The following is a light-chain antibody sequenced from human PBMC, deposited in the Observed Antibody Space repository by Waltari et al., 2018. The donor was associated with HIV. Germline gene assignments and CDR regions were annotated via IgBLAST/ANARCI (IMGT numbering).Light chain of an antibody. CDR1: QSVTKN. J-gene: IGKJ1*01. Sequence: EVVLTQSPATVSVPPGGRVILSCRASQSVTKNLAWYQQKPGQAPRLVICGASTRAAGVPARFTGRGSGTQFTLTISSLQSEDFAIYYCQQYHNYWTFGQGSK. CDR3: QQYHNYWT. CDR2: GAS. V-gene: IGKV3-15*01.